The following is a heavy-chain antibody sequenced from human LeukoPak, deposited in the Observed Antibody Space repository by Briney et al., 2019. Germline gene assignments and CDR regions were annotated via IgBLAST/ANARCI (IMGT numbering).Heavy chain of an antibody. CDR1: GYTFTSYG. CDR2: IIPIFGTA. CDR3: ARDRVLTGSGLGY. Sequence: GASVKVSCKASGYTFTSYGISWVRQAPGQGLEWMGGIIPIFGTANYAQKFQGRVTITADESTSTAYMELSSLRSEDTAVYYCARDRVLTGSGLGYWGQGTLVTVSS. J-gene: IGHJ4*02. V-gene: IGHV1-69*13. D-gene: IGHD6-19*01.